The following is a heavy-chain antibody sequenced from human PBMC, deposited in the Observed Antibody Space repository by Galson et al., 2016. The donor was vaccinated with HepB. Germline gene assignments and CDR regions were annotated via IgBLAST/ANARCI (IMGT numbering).Heavy chain of an antibody. Sequence: SETLSLTCTVSGDSVSDSYCNWVRQPPGKGLEWIGNVHYTEGSIYNPSLKGRGSITMDSSKNQFSLSLRSVTSAETAVYYCVTGRGWLPDYWGQGIHVTVSS. J-gene: IGHJ4*02. V-gene: IGHV4-59*02. CDR1: GDSVSDSY. D-gene: IGHD5-24*01. CDR2: VHYTEGS. CDR3: VTGRGWLPDY.